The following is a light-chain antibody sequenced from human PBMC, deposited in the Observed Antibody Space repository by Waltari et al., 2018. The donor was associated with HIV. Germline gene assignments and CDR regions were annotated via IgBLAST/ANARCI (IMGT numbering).Light chain of an antibody. CDR2: NTD. Sequence: QTVVTQEPSFSVSPGGTVTLTCGLSSGSVSNNYSPSWYQQTPGQAPRTLIYNTDTRSSGVPVRFSGSILGNKAALTITGAQADDESDYYCVLYMGGGIWVFGGGTKLTVL. J-gene: IGLJ3*02. CDR3: VLYMGGGIWV. CDR1: SGSVSNNYS. V-gene: IGLV8-61*01.